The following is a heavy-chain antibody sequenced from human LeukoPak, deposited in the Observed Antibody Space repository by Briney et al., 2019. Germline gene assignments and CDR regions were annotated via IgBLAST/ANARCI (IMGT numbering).Heavy chain of an antibody. V-gene: IGHV4-59*08. J-gene: IGHJ5*02. CDR3: ARHTDYSGSYYLSWFDP. CDR1: GGSISSYY. Sequence: SETLSLTCTVSGGSISSYYWSWIRQPPGKGLEWIGYIYYSGSTNYNPSLKSRVTISVDTSKNQFSLKLSSVTAADTAVYYCARHTDYSGSYYLSWFDPWGRGTLVTVSS. D-gene: IGHD1-26*01. CDR2: IYYSGST.